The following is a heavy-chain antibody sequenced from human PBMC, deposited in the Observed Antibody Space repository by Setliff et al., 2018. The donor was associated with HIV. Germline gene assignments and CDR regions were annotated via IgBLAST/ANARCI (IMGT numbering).Heavy chain of an antibody. CDR1: GFTVSSNY. CDR3: ARSVTWSRYGSGASCPLDAFDL. J-gene: IGHJ3*01. V-gene: IGHV3-66*02. Sequence: PGGSLRLSCAASGFTVSSNYMSWVRQAPGKGLEWVSLIYSGGSTYYADSVKGRFNISRDNSKNTLFLQMNSLRAEDTAVYYCARSVTWSRYGSGASCPLDAFDLWGQGTMVTVSS. D-gene: IGHD2-15*01. CDR2: IYSGGST.